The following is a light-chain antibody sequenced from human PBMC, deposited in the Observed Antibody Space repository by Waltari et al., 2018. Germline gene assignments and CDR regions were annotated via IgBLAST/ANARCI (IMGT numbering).Light chain of an antibody. CDR3: QTWGTGVHV. J-gene: IGLJ2*01. CDR1: SGHSTFA. V-gene: IGLV4-69*01. CDR2: VNSDGSH. Sequence: QVVLTQPPSASASLGASVRLTCTLSSGHSTFAIAWHQQQPEKGPRYLMKVNSDGSHNKGDGIPDRFSGSSSGAERTLTISSLQSEDEADYYCQTWGTGVHVFGGGTK.